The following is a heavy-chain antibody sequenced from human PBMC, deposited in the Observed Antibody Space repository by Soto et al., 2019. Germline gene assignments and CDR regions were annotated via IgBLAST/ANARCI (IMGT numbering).Heavy chain of an antibody. CDR1: GGSISSYY. J-gene: IGHJ4*02. Sequence: SETLSLTCTVSGGSISSYYWSWIRQPPGKGLEWIGYIYYSGSTNYNPSLKSRVTISVDTSKNQFSLKLSSVTAADTAVYYCARGQGYYYYDSWGRGTLVTVSS. V-gene: IGHV4-59*01. D-gene: IGHD3-22*01. CDR2: IYYSGST. CDR3: ARGQGYYYYDS.